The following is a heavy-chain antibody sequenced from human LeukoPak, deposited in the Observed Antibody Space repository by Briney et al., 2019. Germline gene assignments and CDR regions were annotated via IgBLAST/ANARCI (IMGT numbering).Heavy chain of an antibody. V-gene: IGHV3-48*03. D-gene: IGHD4-23*01. CDR1: GFTLSSYE. Sequence: GGSLRLSCAASGFTLSSYEMNWVRQAPGKGLEWVSYISSSGSTTYYADSVKGRFTISRDSAKNSLYLQMNSLRDEDTAVYYCTYGGKKGFDYWGQGTLVTVSS. J-gene: IGHJ4*02. CDR2: ISSSGSTT. CDR3: TYGGKKGFDY.